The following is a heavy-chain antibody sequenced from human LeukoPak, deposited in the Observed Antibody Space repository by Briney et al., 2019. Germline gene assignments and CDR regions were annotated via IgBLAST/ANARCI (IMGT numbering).Heavy chain of an antibody. J-gene: IGHJ4*02. V-gene: IGHV1-18*01. CDR3: ARAAYGDYGIDY. Sequence: ASVRVSCKASGGSFRTYPISWVRQAPGQGLEWMGWISVYNGNTNYAQKLQGRVTMTTDTSTSTAYMELRSLTSDDTAVYYCARAAYGDYGIDYWGQGTLVTVSS. CDR1: GGSFRTYP. D-gene: IGHD4-17*01. CDR2: ISVYNGNT.